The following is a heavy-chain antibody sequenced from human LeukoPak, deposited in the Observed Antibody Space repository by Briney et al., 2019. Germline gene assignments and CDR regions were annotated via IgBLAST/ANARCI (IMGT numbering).Heavy chain of an antibody. CDR3: ASLTRPRGYFYGMDV. CDR2: IIPISGIA. CDR1: GGTFSSYA. V-gene: IGHV1-69*17. J-gene: IGHJ6*02. Sequence: SVAVSGKASGGTFSSYAISWVRQAPGQGLEWMGGIIPISGIANYAQKFQGRVTITADKSTSTAYMELSSLRSEDTAVYYCASLTRPRGYFYGMDVWGQGTTVTVSS.